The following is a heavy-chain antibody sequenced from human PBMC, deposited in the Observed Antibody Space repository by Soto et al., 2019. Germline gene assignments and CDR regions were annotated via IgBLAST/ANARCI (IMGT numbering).Heavy chain of an antibody. V-gene: IGHV4-59*01. CDR3: ARSDYVWGSYRTRNWFDP. D-gene: IGHD3-16*02. Sequence: TSETLSLTCTVSGGSISSYYWGWIRQPPGKGLEWIGYIYYSGSTNYNPSLKSRVTISVDTSKNQFSLKLSSVTAADTAVYYCARSDYVWGSYRTRNWFDPWGQGTLVTVSS. CDR1: GGSISSYY. J-gene: IGHJ5*02. CDR2: IYYSGST.